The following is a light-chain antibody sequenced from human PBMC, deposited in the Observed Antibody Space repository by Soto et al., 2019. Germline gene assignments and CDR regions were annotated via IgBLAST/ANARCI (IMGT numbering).Light chain of an antibody. J-gene: IGKJ4*01. Sequence: EIVMTQSPATLSVSPGETATLSCRASQSVSYNLAWYQQKPGQGPRLLIYGAFTRATGIPARFSGSGSGTEFTLTIRGLQSEDFAVYYCQQYKNWPPLTFGGGTKVEIK. V-gene: IGKV3-15*01. CDR2: GAF. CDR1: QSVSYN. CDR3: QQYKNWPPLT.